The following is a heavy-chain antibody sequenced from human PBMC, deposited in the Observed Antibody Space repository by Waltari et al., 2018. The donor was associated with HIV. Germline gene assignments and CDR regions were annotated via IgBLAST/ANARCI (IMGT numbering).Heavy chain of an antibody. V-gene: IGHV4-39*01. CDR2: IYYSGST. Sequence: QLQLQESGPGLVKPSETLSLTCTVSGGSISSSSYYWGWIRQPPGKGLEWIGSIYYSGSTYYNPSLKSRVTISVDTSKNQFSLKLSSVTAADTAVYYCVGVGDITMIVARAFDIWGQGTMVTVSS. CDR3: VGVGDITMIVARAFDI. CDR1: GGSISSSSYY. D-gene: IGHD3-22*01. J-gene: IGHJ3*02.